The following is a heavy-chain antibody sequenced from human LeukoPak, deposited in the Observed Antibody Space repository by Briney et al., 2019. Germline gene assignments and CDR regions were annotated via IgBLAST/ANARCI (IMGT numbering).Heavy chain of an antibody. CDR1: GGSISSGGYY. V-gene: IGHV4-31*03. CDR2: IYYSGST. CDR3: AREYDYGGNSGY. D-gene: IGHD4-23*01. Sequence: SSQTLSLTCTVSGGSISSGGYYWSWIRQHPGKGLEWIGYIYYSGSTYYNPSLKSRVTISVDTSKNQFSLKLSSVTAADTAVYYCAREYDYGGNSGYWGQGTLVTVSS. J-gene: IGHJ4*02.